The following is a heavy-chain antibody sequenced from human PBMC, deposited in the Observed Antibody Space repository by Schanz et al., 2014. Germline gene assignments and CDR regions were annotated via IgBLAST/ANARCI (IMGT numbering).Heavy chain of an antibody. CDR1: GFNFKAYA. Sequence: VQLVDSGGGLVQPGGSLRLSCAASGFNFKAYAMSWVRQAPGKGLEWVSHISGSSIHKNYADSVKGRFSISRDNGETSVYLQINSLRVEDTAVYYCAKDLAAVGVFDYWGQGSLVTVSP. V-gene: IGHV3-11*05. CDR2: ISGSSIHK. CDR3: AKDLAAVGVFDY. J-gene: IGHJ4*02. D-gene: IGHD6-13*01.